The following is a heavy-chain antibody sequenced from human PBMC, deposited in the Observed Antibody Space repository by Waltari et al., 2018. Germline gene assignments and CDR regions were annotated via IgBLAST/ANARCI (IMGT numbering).Heavy chain of an antibody. D-gene: IGHD3-3*01. CDR3: ARVPYDFWSGYYFGYYYYGMDV. Sequence: QVQLQQWGAGLLKPSETLSLTCAVYGGSFSGYYWSWIRQPPGKGLEWIGEINHSGSTNYTPSLKSRVTISVDTSKNQFSLKLSSVTAADTAVYYCARVPYDFWSGYYFGYYYYGMDVWGQGTTVTVSS. CDR1: GGSFSGYY. CDR2: INHSGST. V-gene: IGHV4-34*01. J-gene: IGHJ6*02.